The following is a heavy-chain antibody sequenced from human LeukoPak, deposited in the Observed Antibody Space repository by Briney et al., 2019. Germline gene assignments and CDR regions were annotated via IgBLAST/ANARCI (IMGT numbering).Heavy chain of an antibody. Sequence: AASVKVSCKASGGTFSSYAISWVRQAPGQGLELMGGIIPIFGTANYAQKFQGRVTITADESTSTAYMELSSLRSEDTAVYYCARDCGDSGSYYWDAFDIWGQGTMVTVSS. CDR3: ARDCGDSGSYYWDAFDI. CDR1: GGTFSSYA. CDR2: IIPIFGTA. V-gene: IGHV1-69*01. J-gene: IGHJ3*02. D-gene: IGHD1-26*01.